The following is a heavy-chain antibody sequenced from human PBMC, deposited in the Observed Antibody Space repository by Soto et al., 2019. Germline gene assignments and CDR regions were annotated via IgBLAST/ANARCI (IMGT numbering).Heavy chain of an antibody. CDR3: ARTPLVASGPTDI. CDR1: GDSMNSHY. Sequence: SETLSLTCTVTGDSMNSHYWSWLRQPPGKALGWMGYVYFTGITFYNPSLQSRVAMSVDTSKNQFSLRLTSVTAADTAVYYCARTPLVASGPTDIWGQGITVTVSS. CDR2: VYFTGIT. V-gene: IGHV4-59*06. J-gene: IGHJ6*02.